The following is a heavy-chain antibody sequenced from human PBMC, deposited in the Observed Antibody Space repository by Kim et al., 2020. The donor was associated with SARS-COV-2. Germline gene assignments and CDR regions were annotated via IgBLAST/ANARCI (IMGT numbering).Heavy chain of an antibody. Sequence: SETLSLTCTVSGGSISSSSYYWGWIRQPPGKGLEWIGSIYYSGSTYYNPSLKSRVTISVDTSKNQFSLKLSSVTAADTAVYYCASSHYSSSGSYDWGQGTLVTVSS. CDR2: IYYSGST. CDR1: GGSISSSSYY. CDR3: ASSHYSSSGSYD. J-gene: IGHJ4*02. V-gene: IGHV4-39*01. D-gene: IGHD6-6*01.